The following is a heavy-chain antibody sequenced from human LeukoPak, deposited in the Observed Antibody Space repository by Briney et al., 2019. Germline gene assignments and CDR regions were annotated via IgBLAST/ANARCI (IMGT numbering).Heavy chain of an antibody. CDR2: ISRSSSKI. J-gene: IGHJ4*02. D-gene: IGHD2-2*01. CDR1: GFSFSDYY. Sequence: GGSLRLSCAASGFSFSDYYMSWFRQAPRKGLEWVSYISRSSSKIRYADSVKGRFTVSRDNAKNSLYLQMNSLRAEDTAVYYCARDSAPAPAPTDYWGQGTLVTVSS. CDR3: ARDSAPAPAPTDY. V-gene: IGHV3-11*06.